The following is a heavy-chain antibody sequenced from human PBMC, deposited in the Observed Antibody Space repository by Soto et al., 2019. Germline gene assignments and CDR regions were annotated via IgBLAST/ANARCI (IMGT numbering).Heavy chain of an antibody. CDR3: ARVPSPVDYYYALDV. J-gene: IGHJ6*02. V-gene: IGHV4-30-4*08. D-gene: IGHD6-6*01. CDR1: DGSVSSGDYY. Sequence: TKCLSYNVADGSVSSGDYYWSWISQYPGKCLEWIGYIYSSGYTYSNPSLESRVSVSLDTSENQFSLRLTSVTAADAAVYYCARVPSPVDYYYALDVWGQGTTVTSP. CDR2: IYSSGYT.